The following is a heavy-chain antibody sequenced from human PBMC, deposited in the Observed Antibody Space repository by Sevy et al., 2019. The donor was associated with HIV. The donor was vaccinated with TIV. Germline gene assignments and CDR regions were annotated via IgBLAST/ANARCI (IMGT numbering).Heavy chain of an antibody. Sequence: GGSLRLSCAASGFTIRTYNMNWVRQAPGKGLEWVSSISSSSTYIYYADSVKGRFTISRDNAKNSLYLQMSSLRAEGTAVYYFASDLVIPATTDYFYYGMDVWGQGTTVTVSS. CDR1: GFTIRTYN. V-gene: IGHV3-21*01. D-gene: IGHD2-15*01. J-gene: IGHJ6*02. CDR2: ISSSSTYI. CDR3: ASDLVIPATTDYFYYGMDV.